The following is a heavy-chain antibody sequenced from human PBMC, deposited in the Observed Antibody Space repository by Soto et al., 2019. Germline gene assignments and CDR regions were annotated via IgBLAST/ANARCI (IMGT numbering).Heavy chain of an antibody. CDR3: ARDTRIATLGFDL. Sequence: QVQLVESGGGVVQPGRSLRLSCAASGFTFSSYAMHWVRQAPGKGLEWVAVISYDGSNQYYADSVKARFTISRDNSKNTLYLQMNSLRAEDTAVYYCARDTRIATLGFDLWGRGTLVTVSS. CDR2: ISYDGSNQ. CDR1: GFTFSSYA. J-gene: IGHJ2*01. V-gene: IGHV3-30-3*01. D-gene: IGHD6-6*01.